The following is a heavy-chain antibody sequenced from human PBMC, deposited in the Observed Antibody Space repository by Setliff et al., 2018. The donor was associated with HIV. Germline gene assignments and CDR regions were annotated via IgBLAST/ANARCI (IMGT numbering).Heavy chain of an antibody. V-gene: IGHV4-34*01. J-gene: IGHJ6*02. CDR3: ARGRSCSSSSCYLVYYYYYGTDV. Sequence: SETLSLTCAVYGGSFSGYYWSWIRQPPGKGLEWIGEIIHTGSTNYNPSLKSRVTISVDTSKNQLSLRLSSVTAADTAVYYCARGRSCSSSSCYLVYYYYYGTDVWGHGSTVTVSS. CDR2: IIHTGST. CDR1: GGSFSGYY. D-gene: IGHD2-2*01.